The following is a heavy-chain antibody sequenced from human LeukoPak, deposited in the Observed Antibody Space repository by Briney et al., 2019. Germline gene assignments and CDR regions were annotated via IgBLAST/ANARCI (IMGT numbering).Heavy chain of an antibody. CDR3: ASILRGAIDI. V-gene: IGHV3-53*01. J-gene: IGHJ3*02. CDR1: GLTVSSND. Sequence: GGSLRLSCAASGLTVSSNDMSWVRQAPGKVLEWVSLLYSGGNTYYADSMKGRLTISRDNSKNTLFLQMNSLRAEDTAVYYCASILRGAIDIWGQGTMVTVSS. CDR2: LYSGGNT.